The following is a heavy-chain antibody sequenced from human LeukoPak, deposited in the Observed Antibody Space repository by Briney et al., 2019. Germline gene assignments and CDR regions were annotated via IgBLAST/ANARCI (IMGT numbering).Heavy chain of an antibody. J-gene: IGHJ4*02. D-gene: IGHD3-22*01. CDR2: ISAYNGNT. CDR1: GHTFTSYG. Sequence: ASVKVSCKASGHTFTSYGISWVRQAPGQGLEWMGWISAYNGNTNYAQKLQGRVTMTTDTSTSTAYMELRSLRSDDTAVYYCAGNDYYDSSGYYNYWGQGTLVTVSS. CDR3: AGNDYYDSSGYYNY. V-gene: IGHV1-18*01.